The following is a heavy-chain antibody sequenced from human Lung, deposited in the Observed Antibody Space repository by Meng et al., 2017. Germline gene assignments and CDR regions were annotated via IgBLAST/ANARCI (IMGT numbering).Heavy chain of an antibody. CDR1: GFTFSNYS. D-gene: IGHD2-15*01. CDR3: ARFETVGVATGDF. CDR2: ISSGSRYI. Sequence: EVQLVESGGGLVTPGGSLRLSCAASGFTFSNYSMNWVRQAPGKELEWVSSISSGSRYIFYADSVKGRFTISRDNGKKLLYLQMNSLSPGDTAVFYCARFETVGVATGDFWGQGTLVTVSS. J-gene: IGHJ4*02. V-gene: IGHV3-21*01.